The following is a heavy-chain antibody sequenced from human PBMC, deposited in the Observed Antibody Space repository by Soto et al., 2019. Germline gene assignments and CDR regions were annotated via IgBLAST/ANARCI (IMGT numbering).Heavy chain of an antibody. J-gene: IGHJ6*02. CDR2: ISYDGSNK. CDR1: GFTFSSYA. V-gene: IGHV3-30-3*01. D-gene: IGHD6-6*01. CDR3: ARGRVEARRGFLGAYYYYYGMDV. Sequence: QVQLVESGGGVVQPGRSLRLSCAASGFTFSSYAMHWVRQAPGKGLEWVAVISYDGSNKYYADSVKGRFTISRDNSKNTLYLQMNSLRAEDTDVYYCARGRVEARRGFLGAYYYYYGMDVWGQGTTVTVSS.